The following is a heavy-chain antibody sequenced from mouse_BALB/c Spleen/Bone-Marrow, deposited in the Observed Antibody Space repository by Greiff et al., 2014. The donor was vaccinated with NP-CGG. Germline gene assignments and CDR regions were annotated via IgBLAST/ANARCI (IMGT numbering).Heavy chain of an antibody. Sequence: QVQLQQPGAELLKPGTSVKLSFKASGYTFTRYWMHWVKQRPGQGLEWIGELNPSNGHTNYNGKFKNKATVTVDKSSSTAYMQLSSLTSEDSAVYYCARMITTRGFDYWGQGTTLTVSS. V-gene: IGHV1S81*02. CDR2: LNPSNGHT. J-gene: IGHJ2*01. CDR3: ARMITTRGFDY. D-gene: IGHD2-4*01. CDR1: GYTFTRYW.